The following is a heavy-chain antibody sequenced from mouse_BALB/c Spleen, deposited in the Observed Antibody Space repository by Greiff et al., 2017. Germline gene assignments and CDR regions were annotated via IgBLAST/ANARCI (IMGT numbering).Heavy chain of an antibody. CDR3: ASYYGYPWFAY. Sequence: EVQLQQSGAELVRPGALVKLSFKASGFNITDYYMHWVKQRPEQGLEWIGWIDPENGNTIYDPKFQGKASITADTSSNTAYLQLSSLTSEDTAVYYCASYYGYPWFAYWGQGTLVTVSA. V-gene: IGHV14-1*02. J-gene: IGHJ3*01. D-gene: IGHD2-2*01. CDR1: GFNITDYY. CDR2: IDPENGNT.